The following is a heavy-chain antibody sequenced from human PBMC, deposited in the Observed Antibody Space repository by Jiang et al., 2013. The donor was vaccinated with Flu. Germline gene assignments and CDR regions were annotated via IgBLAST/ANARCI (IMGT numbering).Heavy chain of an antibody. J-gene: IGHJ4*02. CDR1: GFTFSSYA. Sequence: RLSCAASGFTFSSYAMSWVRQAPGKGLEWVSAISGSGGSTYYADSVKGRFTISRDNSKNTLYLQMNSLRAEDTAVYYCAKVREIGVVVVAAIQNSGIGDYWGQGTLVTVSS. CDR2: ISGSGGST. CDR3: AKVREIGVVVVAAIQNSGIGDY. D-gene: IGHD2-15*01. V-gene: IGHV3-23*01.